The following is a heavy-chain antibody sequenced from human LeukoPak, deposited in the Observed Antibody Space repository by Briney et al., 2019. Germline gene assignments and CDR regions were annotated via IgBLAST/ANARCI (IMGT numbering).Heavy chain of an antibody. CDR3: GTSRASAMINGMDV. Sequence: GGSLRLSCAASGFTFSDHYMDWVRQAPGQGLEWVGRSRNKANRYTTEYAASVKGRFTISRDDSMNSVYLQMNSLNTEDTAVYYCGTSRASAMINGMDVWGQGTTVIVSS. D-gene: IGHD5-18*01. CDR1: GFTFSDHY. J-gene: IGHJ6*02. CDR2: SRNKANRYTT. V-gene: IGHV3-72*01.